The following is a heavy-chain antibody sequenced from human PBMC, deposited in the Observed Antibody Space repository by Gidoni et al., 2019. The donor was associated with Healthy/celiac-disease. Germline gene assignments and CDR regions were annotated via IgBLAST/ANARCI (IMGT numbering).Heavy chain of an antibody. D-gene: IGHD1-26*01. CDR2: INHSGST. Sequence: QVQLQQWGAGLLKPSETLSLTCAVYGGSFSGYYWSWIRQPPGKGLEWIGEINHSGSTNYNPSLKSRVTISVDTSKNQFSLKLSSVTAADTAVYYCAITEPVGATNYYYYGMDVWGQGTTVTVSS. V-gene: IGHV4-34*01. J-gene: IGHJ6*02. CDR1: GGSFSGYY. CDR3: AITEPVGATNYYYYGMDV.